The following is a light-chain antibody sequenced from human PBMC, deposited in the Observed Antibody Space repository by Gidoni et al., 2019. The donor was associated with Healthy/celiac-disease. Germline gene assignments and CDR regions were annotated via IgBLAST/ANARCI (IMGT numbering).Light chain of an antibody. Sequence: DIVMTQSPDSLAVSLGERATINCKSSQSVLYSSNNKNYLAWYQQKPGQPPKLLIYWASTRESGVPDRCSGSGSGTDFTLTISSLQAEDVAVYYCQQQGTFXQXTRLEIK. CDR2: WAS. CDR1: QSVLYSSNNKNY. CDR3: QQQGT. V-gene: IGKV4-1*01. J-gene: IGKJ5*01.